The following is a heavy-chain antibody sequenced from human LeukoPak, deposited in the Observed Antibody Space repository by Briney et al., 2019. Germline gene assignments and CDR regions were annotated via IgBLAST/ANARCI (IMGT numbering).Heavy chain of an antibody. CDR3: ARGVGTSWFDP. Sequence: GASVKVSCKAYGYTFSDYYLHWVRQAPGQGHEWMGCINPKTGGANFAEKFQGRVTMTRDTSIRTVYMELSRVTYDDTALYYCARGVGTSWFDPWGQGTLVTVSS. CDR2: INPKTGGA. J-gene: IGHJ5*02. D-gene: IGHD2-2*01. V-gene: IGHV1-2*02. CDR1: GYTFSDYY.